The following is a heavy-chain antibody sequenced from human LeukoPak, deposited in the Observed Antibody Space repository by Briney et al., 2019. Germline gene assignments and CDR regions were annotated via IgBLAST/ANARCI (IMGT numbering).Heavy chain of an antibody. CDR3: ARDGNSSSWYSYYYYGMDV. CDR1: GFTFSSYA. V-gene: IGHV3-64*01. D-gene: IGHD6-13*01. CDR2: ISSNGGST. J-gene: IGHJ6*02. Sequence: PGGSLRLSCAASGFTFSSYAMHWVRQAPGKGLEYVSAISSNGGSTYYANSVKGRFTISRDNSKNTLYLQMGSLRAEDMAVYYCARDGNSSSWYSYYYYGMDVWGQGTMVTVSS.